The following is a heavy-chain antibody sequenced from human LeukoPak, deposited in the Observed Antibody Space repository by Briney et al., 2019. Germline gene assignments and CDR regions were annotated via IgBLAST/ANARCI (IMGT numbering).Heavy chain of an antibody. CDR2: IWYDGSNK. CDR1: GFTFSNYG. CDR3: AKDVWFGEGYYYGMDV. J-gene: IGHJ6*02. V-gene: IGHV3-33*03. Sequence: GRSLRLSCAASGFTFSNYGMHWVRQAPGKGLEWVSNIWYDGSNKFYADSVKGRFTISRDNAKNSLYLQMNSLRAEDTALYYCAKDVWFGEGYYYGMDVWGQGTTVTVSS. D-gene: IGHD3-10*01.